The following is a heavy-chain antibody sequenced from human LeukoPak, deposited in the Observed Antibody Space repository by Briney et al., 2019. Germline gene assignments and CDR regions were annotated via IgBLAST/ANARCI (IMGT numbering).Heavy chain of an antibody. Sequence: KPSETLSLTCAVYGGSFSGYHWSWIRQPPGKGLEWIGEINHSGNTNYNPSLKSRVTISVATSKNHFSLKLSSVTAADTAVYYCARGGGAAAGHYYYYMDVWGKGTTVTVSS. J-gene: IGHJ6*03. CDR1: GGSFSGYH. V-gene: IGHV4-34*01. CDR3: ARGGGAAAGHYYYYMDV. D-gene: IGHD6-13*01. CDR2: INHSGNT.